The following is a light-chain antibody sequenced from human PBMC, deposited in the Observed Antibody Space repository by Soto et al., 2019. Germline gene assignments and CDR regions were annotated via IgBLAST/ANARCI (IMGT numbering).Light chain of an antibody. CDR3: QQYNEYLYT. CDR1: QSISTW. Sequence: EIQMTQSPSTLSASVGDRVTITCRASQSISTWVAWYQQRPGKAPKVLIYDASNLQSGVPSRFSGSGSGTEFTLTISSLQPDDFATYFGQQYNEYLYTFGQGTNLEFK. V-gene: IGKV1-5*01. CDR2: DAS. J-gene: IGKJ2*01.